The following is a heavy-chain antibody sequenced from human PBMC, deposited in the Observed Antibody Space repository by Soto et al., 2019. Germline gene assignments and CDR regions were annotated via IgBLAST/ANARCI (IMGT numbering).Heavy chain of an antibody. CDR3: ARVSQVVVAAPRFDY. J-gene: IGHJ4*02. Sequence: TLSLTCTVSGGSINSGDYYWSWIRQPPGKGLEWIGYIYYSGTTYCNPSLKSRVTISVDTSKNQFSLKLSSVTAADTAVYYCARVSQVVVAAPRFDYWGQGTLVTVS. D-gene: IGHD2-15*01. CDR1: GGSINSGDYY. CDR2: IYYSGTT. V-gene: IGHV4-30-4*01.